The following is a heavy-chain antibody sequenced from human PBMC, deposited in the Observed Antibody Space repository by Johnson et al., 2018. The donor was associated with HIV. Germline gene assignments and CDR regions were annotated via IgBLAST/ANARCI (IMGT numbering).Heavy chain of an antibody. CDR2: ISYDGSNK. CDR1: GFTFSSYA. J-gene: IGHJ3*02. Sequence: QVQLVESGGGVVRPGGSLRLSCAASGFTFSSYAMHWVRQAPGKGLEWVAVISYDGSNKYYADSVKGRFIISRDNPRNTLYLQMNGLRAEDTAVYYCSKGTNGQSWAFDSWGQGTVVTVSS. V-gene: IGHV3-30*04. D-gene: IGHD2-8*01. CDR3: SKGTNGQSWAFDS.